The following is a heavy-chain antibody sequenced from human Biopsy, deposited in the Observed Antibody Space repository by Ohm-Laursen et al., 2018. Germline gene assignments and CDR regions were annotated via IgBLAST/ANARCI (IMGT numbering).Heavy chain of an antibody. CDR3: ARTPILIVSAGLVYRHRRHLQGMDV. V-gene: IGHV2-70*11. CDR2: VDWDDYK. D-gene: IGHD6-13*01. J-gene: IGHJ2*01. Sequence: TQTLTLTGSFSGFSLSARGMCVSWIRQAPGKALEWLARVDWDDYKDYSASLQTKLSISKDTSNDQVVLTVNNVDPADTATYYCARTPILIVSAGLVYRHRRHLQGMDVWGRGTLVTVSS. CDR1: GFSLSARGMC.